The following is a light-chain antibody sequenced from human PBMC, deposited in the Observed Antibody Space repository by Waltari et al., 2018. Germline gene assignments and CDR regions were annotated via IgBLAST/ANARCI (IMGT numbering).Light chain of an antibody. J-gene: IGKJ4*01. Sequence: IVLTQSPDTLSLSPGQRATLSCRASQTINNNFLVWYQQKPGQAPRLLIHGASRRAPDFPDRFSGSGSGTDFTLTISRLEPEDVAVYYCQQYDGSILTFGGGTKVEV. CDR2: GAS. V-gene: IGKV3-20*01. CDR1: QTINNNF. CDR3: QQYDGSILT.